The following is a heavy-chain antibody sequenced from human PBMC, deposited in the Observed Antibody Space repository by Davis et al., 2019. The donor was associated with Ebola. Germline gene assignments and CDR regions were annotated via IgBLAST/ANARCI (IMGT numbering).Heavy chain of an antibody. CDR3: GRDRPRDY. J-gene: IGHJ4*02. CDR1: GFTFSNYW. Sequence: GGSLRLSCAASGFTFSNYWMSWLRQAPGRGLEWVANINKDGTEEYYVDSVKGRFTISRDNAKNSLYLQMNSLRAEDTAVYYCGRDRPRDYWGQGSLVTVSS. CDR2: INKDGTEE. V-gene: IGHV3-7*01.